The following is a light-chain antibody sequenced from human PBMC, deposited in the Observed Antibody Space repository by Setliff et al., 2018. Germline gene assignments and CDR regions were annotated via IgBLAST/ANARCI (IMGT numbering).Light chain of an antibody. J-gene: IGLJ1*01. V-gene: IGLV2-14*01. CDR3: SSYTSSSTYV. CDR2: DVN. CDR1: SSDVGGYNY. Sequence: QSVLTQPASVYGSPGQSITISCTGPSSDVGGYNYVSWYQQHPGKAPKLMIYDVNKRPSGVSNRFSGSKSGNTASLTISGLQAEDEADYYCSSYTSSSTYVFGTGTKVTVL.